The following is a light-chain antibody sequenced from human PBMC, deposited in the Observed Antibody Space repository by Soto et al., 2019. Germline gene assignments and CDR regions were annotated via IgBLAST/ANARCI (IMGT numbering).Light chain of an antibody. V-gene: IGLV1-51*01. CDR3: GTWDTSLSAGGV. Sequence: QSVLTQPPSASAAPGQRVTISCSGSSSNIGNNYVSWYQQFPGTAPRLLMYDNDQRPSGIPDRFSGSKSGTSATLGITGRLNGEEDDYYCGTWDTSLSAGGVFGGGTKLTVL. CDR2: DND. CDR1: SSNIGNNY. J-gene: IGLJ3*02.